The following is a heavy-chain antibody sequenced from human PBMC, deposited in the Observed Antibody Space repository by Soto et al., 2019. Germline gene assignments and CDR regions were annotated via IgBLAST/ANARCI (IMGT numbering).Heavy chain of an antibody. Sequence: QLQLQESGAGLVRPSQTLSLTCAVSGGSISSGDYSWSWIRQPPGKGLEWIGYIYHSGSTYYNPSLKGRVTISGDISKNQFSLKLTSVTAADTAVYYCARGHDSNDNWGQGTLVTVSS. CDR2: IYHSGST. J-gene: IGHJ4*02. CDR3: ARGHDSNDN. CDR1: GGSISSGDYS. V-gene: IGHV4-30-2*01. D-gene: IGHD3-22*01.